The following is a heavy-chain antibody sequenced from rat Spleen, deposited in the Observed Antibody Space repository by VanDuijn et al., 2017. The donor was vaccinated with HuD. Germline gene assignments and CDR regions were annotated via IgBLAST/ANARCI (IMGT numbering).Heavy chain of an antibody. Sequence: QVQLKESGPGLVQPSQTLSLTCTVAGFSLPTYNVHWVRQTPGKGLEWMGVIWNTGGTRYNSALKSRLSISKDTSKSQVFLKMNSLQTEDTATYYCARDKGSLYVMDAWGQGASVTVSS. CDR1: GFSLPTYN. V-gene: IGHV2-41*01. D-gene: IGHD5-1*01. CDR3: ARDKGSLYVMDA. J-gene: IGHJ4*01. CDR2: IWNTGGT.